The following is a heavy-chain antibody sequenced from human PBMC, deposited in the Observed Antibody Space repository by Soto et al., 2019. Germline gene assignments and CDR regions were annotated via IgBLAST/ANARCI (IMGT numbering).Heavy chain of an antibody. J-gene: IGHJ5*02. V-gene: IGHV4-59*08. CDR3: ARLGFGIGTNCFDL. Sequence: SETLSLTCTVSGGTISSYYWSWIRQPPGKGLEWIGHISYSGSTNYSPSLKSRVTVSVDTSKNHFSLKLSSVTAADTAVYYCARLGFGIGTNCFDLWGLGILVTVS. D-gene: IGHD3-16*01. CDR1: GGTISSYY. CDR2: ISYSGST.